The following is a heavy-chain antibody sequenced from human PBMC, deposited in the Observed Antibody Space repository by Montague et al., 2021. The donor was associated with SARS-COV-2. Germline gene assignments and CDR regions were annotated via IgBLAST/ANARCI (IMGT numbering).Heavy chain of an antibody. CDR1: GFTFSTYA. D-gene: IGHD1-1*01. Sequence: SLRLSCAASGFTFSTYAMNWVRQAPGKGLEWVSGISSGGNKHHADSVKGRFTISSDDSRNTLFLQMHSLRAEDTSMYYCAKNCPGQCYFDDWGQGTLVAVSS. J-gene: IGHJ4*02. CDR3: AKNCPGQCYFDD. V-gene: IGHV3-23*01. CDR2: ISSGGNK.